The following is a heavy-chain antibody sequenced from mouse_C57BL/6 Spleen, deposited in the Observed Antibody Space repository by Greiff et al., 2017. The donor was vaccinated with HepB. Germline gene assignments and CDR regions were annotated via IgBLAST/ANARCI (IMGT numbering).Heavy chain of an antibody. CDR1: GYSITSGYY. J-gene: IGHJ3*01. Sequence: VQLQQSGPGLVKPSQSLSLTCSVTGYSITSGYYWNWIRQFPGNKLEWMGYISYDGSNNYNPSLKNRISITRDTSKNQFFLKLNSVTTEDTATYYCAREGEGPWFAYWGQGTLVTVSA. CDR2: ISYDGSN. V-gene: IGHV3-6*01. CDR3: AREGEGPWFAY.